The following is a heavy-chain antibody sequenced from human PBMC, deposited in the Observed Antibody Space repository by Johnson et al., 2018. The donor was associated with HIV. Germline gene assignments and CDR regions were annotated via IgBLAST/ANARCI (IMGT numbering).Heavy chain of an antibody. CDR3: AKDRPLYVLHLFGAFDI. J-gene: IGHJ3*02. V-gene: IGHV3-30*14. CDR2: ISYDGSNK. Sequence: QMQLVESGGGVVQPGRSLRLSCVASGFTFSSYAIHWVRQAPGKGLEWVAAISYDGSNKHYADSVKVRFTISRDNAKNSLYRQMNSLRAEETAVYYCAKDRPLYVLHLFGAFDIWGQGTMVTVSS. D-gene: IGHD2-15*01. CDR1: GFTFSSYA.